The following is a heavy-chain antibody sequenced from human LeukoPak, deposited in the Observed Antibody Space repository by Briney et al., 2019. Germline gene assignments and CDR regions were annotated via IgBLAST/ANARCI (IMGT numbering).Heavy chain of an antibody. J-gene: IGHJ5*02. CDR1: GFTFRNFW. V-gene: IGHV3-33*08. D-gene: IGHD1-1*01. Sequence: GGSLRLSCTASGFTFRNFWMHWVRQAPGKGLEWVALIWYDGSNKEYAESVKGRFTISRDNSKNTLYLQMNSLRDEDTAVYYCARDQGTSTTAPKRKGRFDPWGQGTLVTVSS. CDR2: IWYDGSNK. CDR3: ARDQGTSTTAPKRKGRFDP.